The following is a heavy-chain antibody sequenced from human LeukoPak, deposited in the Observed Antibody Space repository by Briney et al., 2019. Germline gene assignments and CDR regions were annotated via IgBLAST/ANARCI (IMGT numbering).Heavy chain of an antibody. D-gene: IGHD1-26*01. CDR1: GYTFTGYY. V-gene: IGHV1-2*02. CDR3: ARGVEWELPYYDY. Sequence: ASVKVSCKASGYTFTGYYMHWVRQAPGQGLEWMGWINPNSGGTNYAQKFQGRVTMTRDTSISTAYMELSRLRSDDTAVYYYARGVEWELPYYDYWGQGTLVTVSS. J-gene: IGHJ4*02. CDR2: INPNSGGT.